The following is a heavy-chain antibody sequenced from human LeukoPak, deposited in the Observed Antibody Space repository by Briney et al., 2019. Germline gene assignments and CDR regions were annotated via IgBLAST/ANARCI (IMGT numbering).Heavy chain of an antibody. V-gene: IGHV4-34*01. J-gene: IGHJ2*01. D-gene: IGHD3-3*01. Sequence: SETLSLTCAVYGGSFSGFFWTWIRQPPGKGLEWIGEINHSGGTNYNPSLKSRVAISVDTSKNQFSLKLTSMTVADTAVYYCARHQGVVDLWGLGSLVTVSS. CDR2: INHSGGT. CDR3: ARHQGVVDL. CDR1: GGSFSGFF.